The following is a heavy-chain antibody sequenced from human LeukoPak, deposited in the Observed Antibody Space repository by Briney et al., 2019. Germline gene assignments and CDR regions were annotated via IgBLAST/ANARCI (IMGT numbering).Heavy chain of an antibody. J-gene: IGHJ4*01. CDR3: AKDGRPDTYGIFDL. Sequence: SGGSLRLSCAASGFTFSSYWMHWVRQAPGKGLVWVSRINSDGSSTSYADSVKGRFTISRDNAKNSLYLQMNSLRAEDTAFYYCAKDGRPDTYGIFDLWGHGTLVTVSS. CDR2: INSDGSST. V-gene: IGHV3-74*01. CDR1: GFTFSSYW. D-gene: IGHD1-1*01.